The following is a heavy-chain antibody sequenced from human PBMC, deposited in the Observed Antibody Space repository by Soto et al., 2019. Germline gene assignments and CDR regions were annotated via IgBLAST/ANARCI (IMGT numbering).Heavy chain of an antibody. Sequence: QVQLQESGPGLVKPSQTLSLTCTVSGGSISSGDYYWSWIRQPPGKGLEWIGYILYSGTTNYNPSLESRLTISVDPSKYQFSLKLTSVTAADTAVYYCARNGALDYWGRGTLVTVSS. D-gene: IGHD2-8*01. CDR2: ILYSGTT. J-gene: IGHJ4*02. CDR1: GGSISSGDYY. CDR3: ARNGALDY. V-gene: IGHV4-30-4*01.